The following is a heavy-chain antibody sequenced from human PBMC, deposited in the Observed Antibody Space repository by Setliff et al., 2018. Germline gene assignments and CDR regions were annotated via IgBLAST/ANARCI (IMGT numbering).Heavy chain of an antibody. D-gene: IGHD2-2*01. CDR3: SRLVRYCTRTTCQRASGAEL. CDR2: ISTYTGNT. V-gene: IGHV1-18*01. J-gene: IGHJ4*02. CDR1: GYTFSSYG. Sequence: ASVNVSCKASGYTFSSYGITWVRQAPGQGLEWMGWISTYTGNTNYAQKLQGRVTMTTDTSTSTAYLELRSLTSDDTAVYYCSRLVRYCTRTTCQRASGAELWGQGSLVIVSS.